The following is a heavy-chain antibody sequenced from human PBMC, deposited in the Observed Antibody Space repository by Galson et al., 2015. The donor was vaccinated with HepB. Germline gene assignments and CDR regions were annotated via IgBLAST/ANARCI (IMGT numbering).Heavy chain of an antibody. D-gene: IGHD3-22*01. CDR1: GFTFSSYG. CDR3: AKVLAITMIVVDGLWAGGMDV. Sequence: SLRLSCAASGFTFSSYGMHWVRQAPGKGLEWVAVISYDGSNKYYADSVKGQFTISRDNSKNTLYLQMNSLRAEDTAVYYCAKVLAITMIVVDGLWAGGMDVWGQGTTVTVSS. J-gene: IGHJ6*02. V-gene: IGHV3-30*18. CDR2: ISYDGSNK.